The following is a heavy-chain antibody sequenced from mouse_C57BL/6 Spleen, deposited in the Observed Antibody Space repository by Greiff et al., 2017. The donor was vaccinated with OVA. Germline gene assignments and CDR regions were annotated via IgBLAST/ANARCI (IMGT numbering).Heavy chain of an antibody. CDR1: GYTFTSYG. J-gene: IGHJ2*01. V-gene: IGHV1-81*01. D-gene: IGHD2-4*01. CDR3: AREEDDYDGVYFDY. CDR2: IYPRSGNT. Sequence: QVQLQQSGAELARPGASVKLSCKASGYTFTSYGISWVKQRTGQGLEWIGEIYPRSGNTYYNEKFKGKATLTADKSSSTAYMGLRSLTSEDSAVYFCAREEDDYDGVYFDYWGQGTTLTVSS.